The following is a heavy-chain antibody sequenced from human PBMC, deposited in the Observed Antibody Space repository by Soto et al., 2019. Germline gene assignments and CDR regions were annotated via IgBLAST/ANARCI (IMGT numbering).Heavy chain of an antibody. J-gene: IGHJ4*02. CDR3: ARLLMWGSSRGFDF. D-gene: IGHD6-13*01. CDR2: IYYSGST. V-gene: IGHV4-59*08. Sequence: KGLEWIGYIYYSGSTNYNPSLKSRVTISIDTSKNQFSLKLSSVTAADTAVYYGARLLMWGSSRGFDFWGQGTLGSVSS.